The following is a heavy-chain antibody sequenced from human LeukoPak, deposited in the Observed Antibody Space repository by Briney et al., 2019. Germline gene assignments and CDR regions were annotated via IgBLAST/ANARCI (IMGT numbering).Heavy chain of an antibody. J-gene: IGHJ4*02. Sequence: PGGSLRLSCAASGFTFSSYWMSWVRQAPEKGLEWVANIKQDGSEKYYVDSVKGRFTISRDNAKNSLYLQMNSLRAEDTAVYYWTTEERVSSGYCSGGSCYIDYWGQGTLVTVSS. CDR2: IKQDGSEK. CDR1: GFTFSSYW. V-gene: IGHV3-7*03. D-gene: IGHD2-15*01. CDR3: TTEERVSSGYCSGGSCYIDY.